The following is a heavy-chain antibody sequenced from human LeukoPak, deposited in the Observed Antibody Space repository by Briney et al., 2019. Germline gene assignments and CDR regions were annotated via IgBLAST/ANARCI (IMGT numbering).Heavy chain of an antibody. Sequence: GGSLRLSCAASGFTSINAWMTWVRQAPGKGLEWVGRIQSTTNGGTPDYATPVKGRFTITRDDSKNTLYLQMNSLKTEDTAVYYCTSGVGTLDYWGQGALVTVSS. CDR3: TSGVGTLDY. D-gene: IGHD1-14*01. J-gene: IGHJ4*02. CDR1: GFTSINAW. V-gene: IGHV3-15*01. CDR2: IQSTTNGGTP.